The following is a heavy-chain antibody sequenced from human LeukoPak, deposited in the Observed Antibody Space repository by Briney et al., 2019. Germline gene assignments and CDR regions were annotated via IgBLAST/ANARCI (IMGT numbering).Heavy chain of an antibody. V-gene: IGHV3-21*01. Sequence: GGSLRLSCAASGFTFSNYSMNWVRQAPGQGLEWVSSISSSSSYIYYADSVKGRFTISRDNAKNSLYLQMNSLRAEDTAVYYCARGSYSSVLDYWGQGTLVTVSS. D-gene: IGHD6-19*01. CDR2: ISSSSSYI. J-gene: IGHJ4*02. CDR3: ARGSYSSVLDY. CDR1: GFTFSNYS.